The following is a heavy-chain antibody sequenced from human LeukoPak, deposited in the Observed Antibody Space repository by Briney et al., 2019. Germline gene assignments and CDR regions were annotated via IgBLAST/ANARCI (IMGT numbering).Heavy chain of an antibody. D-gene: IGHD2-21*02. V-gene: IGHV3-23*01. CDR3: AKDGPYCGGDCRVFDL. J-gene: IGHJ2*01. Sequence: PGGSLRLSCAASGFTFSSYGMSWVRQAPGKGLEWVSAISGGGGNTYYADSVKGQFTISRDNSKNTLYLQMNSLRAGDTALYYCAKDGPYCGGDCRVFDLWGRGTLVTVSS. CDR2: ISGGGGNT. CDR1: GFTFSSYG.